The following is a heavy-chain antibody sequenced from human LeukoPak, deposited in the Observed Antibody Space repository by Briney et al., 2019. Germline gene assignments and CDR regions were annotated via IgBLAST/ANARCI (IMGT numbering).Heavy chain of an antibody. J-gene: IGHJ3*02. CDR1: GFRFSSYG. CDR2: IWYDGSNK. Sequence: PGESLRLSCAASGFRFSSYGMHWVRQAPGKGLEWVAIIWYDGSNKYYEDSVKGRFTISRDNSKNTLHLQMNSLRAEDTALYYCARDSSAVTVTALLDIWGQGTMVTVSS. CDR3: ARDSSAVTVTALLDI. D-gene: IGHD4-17*01. V-gene: IGHV3-33*01.